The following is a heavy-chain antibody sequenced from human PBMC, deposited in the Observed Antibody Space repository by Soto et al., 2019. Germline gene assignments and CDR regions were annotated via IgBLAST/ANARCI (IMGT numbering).Heavy chain of an antibody. Sequence: QVQLVQSGAEVKKPGASMKISCKASGYIFTSYTMHWVRQAPGQRLEWMGWIYADNGHTKYSQKFQGRVTITRDTSASTAYMELSSLRSEDTAVYYCAKTKWCSGGSCYSGMDVWGQGTTVTVSS. D-gene: IGHD2-15*01. CDR1: GYIFTSYT. CDR3: AKTKWCSGGSCYSGMDV. CDR2: IYADNGHT. J-gene: IGHJ6*02. V-gene: IGHV1-3*01.